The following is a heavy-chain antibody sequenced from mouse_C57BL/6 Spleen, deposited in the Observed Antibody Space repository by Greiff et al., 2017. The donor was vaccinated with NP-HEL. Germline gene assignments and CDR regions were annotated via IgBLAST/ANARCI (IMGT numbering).Heavy chain of an antibody. CDR1: GYTFTSYW. CDR2: IDPSDSYT. CDR3: ARGDYDGPMDY. V-gene: IGHV1-59*01. Sequence: QVQLQQPGAELVRPGTSVKLSCKASGYTFTSYWMHWVKQRPGQGLEWIGVIDPSDSYTNYNQKFKGKATLTVDTSSSTAYMQLSSLTSEDSAVYYCARGDYDGPMDYWGQGTSVTVSS. J-gene: IGHJ4*01. D-gene: IGHD2-4*01.